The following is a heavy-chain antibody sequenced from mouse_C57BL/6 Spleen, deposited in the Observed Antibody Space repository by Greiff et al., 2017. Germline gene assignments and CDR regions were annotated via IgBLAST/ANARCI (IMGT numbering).Heavy chain of an antibody. J-gene: IGHJ2*01. CDR2: INPNNGGT. Sequence: VQLQQSGPELVKPGASVKIPCKASGYTFTDYNMDWVKQSHGKSLEWIGEINPNNGGTIYNQKFKGKATLTVDKSSSTAYMELRSLTSEDTAVYYCARRDFDYWGQGTTLTVSS. CDR1: GYTFTDYN. CDR3: ARRDFDY. V-gene: IGHV1-18*01.